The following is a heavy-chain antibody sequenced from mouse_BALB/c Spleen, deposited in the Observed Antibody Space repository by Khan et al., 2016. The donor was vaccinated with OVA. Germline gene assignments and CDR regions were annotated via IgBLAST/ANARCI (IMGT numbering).Heavy chain of an antibody. CDR1: GFSLTDYG. CDR2: IWGGGST. CDR3: AKGVWCYYYALDY. D-gene: IGHD1-1*02. Sequence: QVQLKQSGPGLVAPSQSLSITCTVSGFSLTDYGVSWIRQPPGKGLEWLGVIWGGGSTYYNSALISRLSISKDNSKSQVFFKMSSLQTDDAAMYFCAKGVWCYYYALDYWGQGTSVTVSA. V-gene: IGHV2-6-5*01. J-gene: IGHJ4*01.